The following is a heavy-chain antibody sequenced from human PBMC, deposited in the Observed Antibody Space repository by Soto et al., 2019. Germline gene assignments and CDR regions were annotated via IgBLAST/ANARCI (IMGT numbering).Heavy chain of an antibody. CDR2: IYYSVST. V-gene: IGHV4-39*01. D-gene: IGHD3-3*01. J-gene: IGHJ3*02. CDR3: ARPRSFGQRDAFDI. CDR1: GGSISSSSYY. Sequence: QLQLQESVPGLVKHSETLSLTCTVSGGSISSSSYYWGWIRQPPVKGLEWIGSIYYSVSTYYNPTLKSRVTISVDTSKNQFSLKLSSVTAADTAVYYCARPRSFGQRDAFDIWGQGTMVTVSS.